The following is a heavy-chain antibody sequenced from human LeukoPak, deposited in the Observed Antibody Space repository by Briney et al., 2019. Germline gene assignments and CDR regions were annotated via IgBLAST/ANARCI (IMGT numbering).Heavy chain of an antibody. D-gene: IGHD3-22*01. CDR2: ISYDGSNK. CDR1: GFTFSSYA. J-gene: IGHJ4*02. Sequence: PGGSLRLSCAASGFTFSSYAMHWVRQAPGKGLEWVAVISYDGSNKYYADSVKGRFTISRDNSKNTLYLQMNSLRAEDTAVYYCAKGGGMIVVVNLDYWGQGTLVTVSS. V-gene: IGHV3-30-3*01. CDR3: AKGGGMIVVVNLDY.